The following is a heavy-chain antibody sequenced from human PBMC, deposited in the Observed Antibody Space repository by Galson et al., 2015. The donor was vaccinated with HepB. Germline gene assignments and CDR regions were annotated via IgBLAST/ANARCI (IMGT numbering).Heavy chain of an antibody. CDR1: GFTFSSYT. V-gene: IGHV3-21*01. J-gene: IGHJ4*02. CDR2: ISSSSPSI. CDR3: ARTPFRGVNAYYFDY. D-gene: IGHD3-10*01. Sequence: LRLSCAVSGFTFSSYTMNWVRQAPGKGLEWVSSISSSSPSIYYADSVKGRFAISRDNAKNSLYLQMNSLRAEDTALYYCARTPFRGVNAYYFDYWGQGTLVTVAS.